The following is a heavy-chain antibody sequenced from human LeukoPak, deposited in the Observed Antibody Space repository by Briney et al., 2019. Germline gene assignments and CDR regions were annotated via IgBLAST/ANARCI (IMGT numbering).Heavy chain of an antibody. D-gene: IGHD6-19*01. CDR3: AKDSGIAVAGTREPFDY. J-gene: IGHJ4*02. CDR2: ISWNSGSI. CDR1: GFTFDDYA. Sequence: PGGSLRLSGAASGFTFDDYAMHWVRQAPGKGLEWVSGISWNSGSIGYADSVKGRFTISRDNAKNSLYLQMNSLRAEDTALYYCAKDSGIAVAGTREPFDYWGQGTLVTVSS. V-gene: IGHV3-9*01.